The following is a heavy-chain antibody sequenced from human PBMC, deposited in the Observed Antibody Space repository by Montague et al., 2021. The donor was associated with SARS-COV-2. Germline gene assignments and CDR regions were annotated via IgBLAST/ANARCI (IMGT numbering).Heavy chain of an antibody. CDR2: IYYSGST. Sequence: TLSLTCTVSGGSISSGGYYWSWIRRHPGKGLEWIGYIYYSGSTYYNPSLKSRVTISVDTSKNQFSLKLSSVTAADTAVYYCARAKRIRIFGVVNEIDYWGQGTLVTVSS. CDR1: GGSISSGGYY. CDR3: ARAKRIRIFGVVNEIDY. D-gene: IGHD3-3*01. J-gene: IGHJ4*02. V-gene: IGHV4-31*03.